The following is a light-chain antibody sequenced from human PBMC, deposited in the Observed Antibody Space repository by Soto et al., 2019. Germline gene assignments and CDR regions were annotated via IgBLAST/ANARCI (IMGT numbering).Light chain of an antibody. CDR3: QQYDKWPPIT. CDR1: QSVVEN. V-gene: IGKV3-15*01. Sequence: EVVLTQSPATLSVSPGERATLSCRASQSVVENLAWYQQKPGQAPRLLIYRASTRATGVPDRFSGAGSGTEFTLTIRSLQSEDFAVYYCQQYDKWPPITFDQGTRLEVK. CDR2: RAS. J-gene: IGKJ5*01.